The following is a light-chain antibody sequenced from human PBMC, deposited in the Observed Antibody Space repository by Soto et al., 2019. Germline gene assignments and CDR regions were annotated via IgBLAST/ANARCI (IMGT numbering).Light chain of an antibody. J-gene: IGKJ1*01. V-gene: IGKV3-20*01. CDR1: QSISSSY. CDR3: QQLNSYPQT. CDR2: GAS. Sequence: EIVLTQSPGTLSLSPGERATLSCRASQSISSSYLAWYQQKPGQAPRLLVYGASNRATGIPDRFSGSGSGTEFTLTITSLQPEDFATYYCQQLNSYPQTFGQGTKVDIK.